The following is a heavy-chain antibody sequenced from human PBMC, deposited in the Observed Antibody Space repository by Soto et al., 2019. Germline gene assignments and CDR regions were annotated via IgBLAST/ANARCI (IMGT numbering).Heavy chain of an antibody. V-gene: IGHV4-59*01. CDR2: ISYTGST. CDR3: AKGGTYSSLLIRDRFDP. J-gene: IGHJ5*02. CDR1: GGSISNYY. D-gene: IGHD6-6*01. Sequence: QVQLQESGPGLVKPSETLSLGCTVSGGSISNYYWNWIRQPPGKPLEWIGYISYTGSTTYNPSLKSRVAIPIDTSNNQFSLKLSSVTAADTAVYYCAKGGTYSSLLIRDRFDPWGQGALVTVSS.